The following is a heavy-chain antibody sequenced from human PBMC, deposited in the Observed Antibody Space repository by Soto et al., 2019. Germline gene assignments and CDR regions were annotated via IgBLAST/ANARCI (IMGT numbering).Heavy chain of an antibody. CDR1: GYTFTSYG. CDR3: ARVRELGGWFDP. V-gene: IGHV1-18*01. CDR2: ISAYNGNT. D-gene: IGHD1-26*01. J-gene: IGHJ5*02. Sequence: ASVKVSCKASGYTFTSYGISWVRRAPGQGLEWMGWISAYNGNTNYAQKLQGRVTMTTDTSTSTAYMELRSLRSDDTAVYYCARVRELGGWFDPWGQGTLVTVSS.